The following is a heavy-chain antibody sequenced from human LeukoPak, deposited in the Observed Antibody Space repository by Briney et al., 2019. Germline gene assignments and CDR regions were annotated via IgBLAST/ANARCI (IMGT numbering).Heavy chain of an antibody. CDR1: GFTFTSYS. V-gene: IGHV3-23*01. Sequence: GGALRLSCEASGFTFTSYSMNLVRQPPGHVLDWVPTISGGGGSTYYADSVKGRFTISRDNSKNTLYLQVNSLRAEDTAVYYCAKGGKWDVTPFDYWGQGTLVTVSS. J-gene: IGHJ4*02. CDR3: AKGGKWDVTPFDY. D-gene: IGHD1-26*01. CDR2: ISGGGGST.